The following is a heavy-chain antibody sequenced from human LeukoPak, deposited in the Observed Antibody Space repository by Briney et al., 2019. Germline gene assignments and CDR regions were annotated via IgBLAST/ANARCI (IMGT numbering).Heavy chain of an antibody. V-gene: IGHV4-34*01. CDR3: ARMTTGHDY. Sequence: SETLSLTCGVSGTSFTSHYWSWNRQTPGKGLEWIGEVNHSGYTNKTSSLKSRVTISVDTSKNQFSLMMTCVTAADTAVYFCARMTTGHDYWGQGILVTVSS. J-gene: IGHJ4*02. D-gene: IGHD4-17*01. CDR2: VNHSGYT. CDR1: GTSFTSHY.